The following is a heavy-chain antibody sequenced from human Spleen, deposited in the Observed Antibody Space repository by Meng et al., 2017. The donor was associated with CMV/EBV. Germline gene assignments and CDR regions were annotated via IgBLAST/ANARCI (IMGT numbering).Heavy chain of an antibody. V-gene: IGHV4-4*02. J-gene: IGHJ4*02. CDR1: GASITTAKW. D-gene: IGHD1-7*01. Sequence: SETLSLTCAVSGASITTAKWWTWVRQPPGKGLEWIGYIYYSGSTNYNPSLKSRVTISVDTSKNQFSLKLSSVTAADTAIYYCARDIGGWNYGRAFDYWGQGTLVTVSS. CDR3: ARDIGGWNYGRAFDY. CDR2: IYYSGST.